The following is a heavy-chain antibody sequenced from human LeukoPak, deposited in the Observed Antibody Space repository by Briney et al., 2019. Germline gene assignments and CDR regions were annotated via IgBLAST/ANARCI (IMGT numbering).Heavy chain of an antibody. CDR2: ISAYDGNI. J-gene: IGHJ4*02. Sequence: GASVKVSCKASGFTFASYGINWVRQAPGQGLEWMGWISAYDGNINYAQKFQGRVTMTTDTSTSTVYLELRSLRSDGTAIYYCARAGGRVVTAIDAYWGQGTLVTVSS. D-gene: IGHD2-21*02. CDR1: GFTFASYG. CDR3: ARAGGRVVTAIDAY. V-gene: IGHV1-18*01.